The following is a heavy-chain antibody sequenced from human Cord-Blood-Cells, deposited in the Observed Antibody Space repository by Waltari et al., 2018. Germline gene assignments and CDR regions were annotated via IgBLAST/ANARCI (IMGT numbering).Heavy chain of an antibody. Sequence: QVQLVESGGGVVQSGRSLRLSCAASGFTFSSYGMHWVRQAPGKGLEWVAVISYDGSNKYYADSVKGRFTISRDNSKNMLYLQMNSLRAEDTAVYYCAKGMRRYSSSWYAFDIWGQGTMVTVSS. CDR3: AKGMRRYSSSWYAFDI. V-gene: IGHV3-30*18. CDR2: ISYDGSNK. CDR1: GFTFSSYG. D-gene: IGHD6-13*01. J-gene: IGHJ3*02.